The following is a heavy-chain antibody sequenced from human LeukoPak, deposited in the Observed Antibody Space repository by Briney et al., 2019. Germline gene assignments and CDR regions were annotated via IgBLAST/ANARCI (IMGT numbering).Heavy chain of an antibody. D-gene: IGHD3-3*01. Sequence: GALRLSCAASGFTFSDYYMSWIRQAPGKGLEWVSYISSSGSTIYYADSVKGRFTISRDNAKNSLYLQMSSLRAEDTAIYYCAKDEGVGFDYWGQGTVVTVSS. CDR3: AKDEGVGFDY. CDR2: ISSSGSTI. V-gene: IGHV3-11*01. CDR1: GFTFSDYY. J-gene: IGHJ4*02.